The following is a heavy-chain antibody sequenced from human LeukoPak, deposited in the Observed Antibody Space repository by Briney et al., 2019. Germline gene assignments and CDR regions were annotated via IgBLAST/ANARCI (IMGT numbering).Heavy chain of an antibody. V-gene: IGHV3-7*03. CDR2: IKQDGSEK. Sequence: GGSLRLSCAASGFTFSTYWMGWVRQSPGKGLEWVANIKQDGSEKHYVDSVKGRFTISRDNAKNSPYLQMNGLKTDDTGMYYCTRQIADYDYVGGTYRHFHDWGQGTQVTVSS. CDR1: GFTFSTYW. CDR3: TRQIADYDYVGGTYRHFHD. J-gene: IGHJ4*02. D-gene: IGHD3-16*02.